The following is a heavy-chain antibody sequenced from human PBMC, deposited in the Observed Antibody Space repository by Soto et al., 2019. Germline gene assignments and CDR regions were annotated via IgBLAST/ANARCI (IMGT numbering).Heavy chain of an antibody. J-gene: IGHJ4*01. D-gene: IGHD2-2*01. CDR1: GYSFTSYW. Sequence: PGESLKISCKTSGYSFTSYWIGWVRPMTGKGMEWMGNIYPYDSDTRYSPSFQGQVTISADTSTTTAYLQWSGLRASDTAMYLCARHLVGSTRGNFDYWGQGTLVTVSS. CDR3: ARHLVGSTRGNFDY. CDR2: IYPYDSDT. V-gene: IGHV5-51*01.